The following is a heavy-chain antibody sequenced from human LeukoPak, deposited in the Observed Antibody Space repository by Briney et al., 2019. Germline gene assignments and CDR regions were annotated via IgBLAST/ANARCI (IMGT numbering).Heavy chain of an antibody. CDR3: AREAIAARRRGFDY. V-gene: IGHV1-2*02. Sequence: GASVKVSCKASGYTFTGYYMHWVRQAPGQGLEWMGWINPNSGGTNYGQKFQGRVTMTRDTSISTAYMELSRLRSDDTAVYYCAREAIAARRRGFDYWGQGTLVTVSS. CDR2: INPNSGGT. D-gene: IGHD6-6*01. J-gene: IGHJ4*02. CDR1: GYTFTGYY.